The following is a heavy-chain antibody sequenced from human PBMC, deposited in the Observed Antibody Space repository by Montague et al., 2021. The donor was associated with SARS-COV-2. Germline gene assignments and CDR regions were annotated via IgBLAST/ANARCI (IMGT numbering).Heavy chain of an antibody. D-gene: IGHD3-3*01. CDR1: GGSISSYY. CDR3: ARVVGDYDFWSGQYYYYYYMDV. V-gene: IGHV4-59*01. Sequence: SETLSLTCTVSGGSISSYYWSWIRQPPGKGLEWIGYIYYSGSTNYNPSLKSRVTISVDTSKNQFSLKLSSVTAADTAVYSCARVVGDYDFWSGQYYYYYYMDVWGKGTMVTVSS. CDR2: IYYSGST. J-gene: IGHJ6*03.